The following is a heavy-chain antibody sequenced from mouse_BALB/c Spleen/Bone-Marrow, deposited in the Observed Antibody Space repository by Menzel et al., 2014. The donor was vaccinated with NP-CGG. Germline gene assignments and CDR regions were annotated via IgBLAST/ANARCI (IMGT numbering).Heavy chain of an antibody. V-gene: IGHV1-67*01. CDR1: GYTFTDYA. CDR3: ARAGYVSSYDWFAY. D-gene: IGHD1-1*01. J-gene: IGHJ3*01. Sequence: QVQLQQSGPELVRPGVSVKISCKGSGYTFTDYAMHWVKQSHAKSLEWIGVISTYSGNTNYNQKFKGKATVTVDKSSSTAYMELARLTSEDSAIYYCARAGYVSSYDWFAYWGQGTLVTVSA. CDR2: ISTYSGNT.